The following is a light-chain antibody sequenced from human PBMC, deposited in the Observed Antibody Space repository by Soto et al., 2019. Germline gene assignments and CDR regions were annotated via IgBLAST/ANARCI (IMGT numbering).Light chain of an antibody. CDR1: SSDVGGYNY. CDR3: SSYTTSSTLGV. CDR2: DVS. V-gene: IGLV2-14*01. J-gene: IGLJ1*01. Sequence: QSVLTQPASVSWSPGQSITISCTGTSSDVGGYNYVSWYQQHPGKAPKLLIYDVSNRPSGVSNRFSGSKSGNTASLTISGLQAEDEADDYCSSYTTSSTLGVFGP.